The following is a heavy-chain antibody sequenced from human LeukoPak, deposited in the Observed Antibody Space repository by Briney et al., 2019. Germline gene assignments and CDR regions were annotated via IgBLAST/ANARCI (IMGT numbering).Heavy chain of an antibody. CDR1: GGSISSSSYY. D-gene: IGHD4-11*01. CDR3: AISTDDFDY. V-gene: IGHV4-39*07. CDR2: INHSGST. J-gene: IGHJ4*02. Sequence: KPSETLSLTCTVSGGSISSSSYYWGWIRQPPGKGLEWIGEINHSGSTNYNPSLKSRVTISVDTSKNQFSLKLSSVTAADTAVYYCAISTDDFDYWGQGTLVTVSS.